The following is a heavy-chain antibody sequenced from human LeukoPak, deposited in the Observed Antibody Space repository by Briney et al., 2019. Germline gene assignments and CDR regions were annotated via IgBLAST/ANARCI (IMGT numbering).Heavy chain of an antibody. CDR3: ARAPAARNYYYGMDV. CDR2: IYTSGST. V-gene: IGHV4-4*07. J-gene: IGHJ6*02. CDR1: GGSISSYY. D-gene: IGHD2-2*01. Sequence: SETLSLTCTVSGGSISSYYWSWIRQPAGKGLEWIGRIYTSGSTNYNPSLKSRVTMSVDTSKNQFSPKLSSETAADTAVYYCARAPAARNYYYGMDVWGQGTTVTVSS.